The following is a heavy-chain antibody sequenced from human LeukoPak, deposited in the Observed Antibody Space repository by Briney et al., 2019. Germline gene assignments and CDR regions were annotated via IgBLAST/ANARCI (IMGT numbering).Heavy chain of an antibody. J-gene: IGHJ4*02. CDR3: ARQDCSSTSCWRGRRYYFDY. CDR2: INHSGST. V-gene: IGHV4-34*01. CDR1: GGSFGGYY. Sequence: SETLSLTCAVYGGSFGGYYWSWIRQPPGKGLEWIGEINHSGSTNYNPSLKSRVTISVDTSKNQFSLKLSSVTAADTAVYYCARQDCSSTSCWRGRRYYFDYWGQGTLVTVSS. D-gene: IGHD2-2*01.